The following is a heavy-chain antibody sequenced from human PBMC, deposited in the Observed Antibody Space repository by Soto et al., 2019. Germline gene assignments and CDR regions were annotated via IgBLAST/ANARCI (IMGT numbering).Heavy chain of an antibody. D-gene: IGHD3-9*01. CDR3: ARQAYYNILTGYFYYFDY. CDR1: GYSFTDYW. J-gene: IGHJ4*02. Sequence: GESLKISCKASGYSFTDYWIGWVRQMPGKGLEWMGIIYPGDSDARYSPSFQGQVTISVDTSINTAFLRWNSLKASDTAMYYCARQAYYNILTGYFYYFDYWGQGSLVTVSS. V-gene: IGHV5-51*01. CDR2: IYPGDSDA.